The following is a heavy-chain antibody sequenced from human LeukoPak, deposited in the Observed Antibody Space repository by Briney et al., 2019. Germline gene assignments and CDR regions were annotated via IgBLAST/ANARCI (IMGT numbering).Heavy chain of an antibody. D-gene: IGHD5-24*01. J-gene: IGHJ4*02. Sequence: SETLSLTCAVYGGSFSGYYWSWIRQPPGKGLEWIGSIYDSGSTYYNPSLKSRVTTSEDTSKNQFSLKLTSVTAADTAVYYCARHHGGHQRWLQGFDLWGQGTLVTVSS. CDR1: GGSFSGYY. V-gene: IGHV4-34*01. CDR2: IYDSGST. CDR3: ARHHGGHQRWLQGFDL.